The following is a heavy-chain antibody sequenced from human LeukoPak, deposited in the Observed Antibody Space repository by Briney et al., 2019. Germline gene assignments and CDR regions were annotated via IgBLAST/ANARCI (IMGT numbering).Heavy chain of an antibody. CDR3: TLIQGWGSGSYYRDF. V-gene: IGHV3-15*01. Sequence: GGSLRLSCAASGLSISNDWMSWVRQAPGKGLEWVARVKSKSAGETTDYAAPVKGRFTISRDDAKNTLYLQMNSLKTEDTAVYYCTLIQGWGSGSYYRDFWGQGTLVTVSS. D-gene: IGHD3-10*01. CDR1: GLSISNDW. CDR2: VKSKSAGETT. J-gene: IGHJ4*02.